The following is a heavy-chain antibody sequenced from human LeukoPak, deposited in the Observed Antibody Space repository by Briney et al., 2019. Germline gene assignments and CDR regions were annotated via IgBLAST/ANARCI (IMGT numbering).Heavy chain of an antibody. D-gene: IGHD6-19*01. J-gene: IGHJ4*02. CDR3: ARPTAVAGNPFTSYYFDY. CDR1: GGSISSGDYY. V-gene: IGHV4-30-4*01. Sequence: PSETLSLTCTVSGGSISSGDYYWSWIRQPPGKGLEWIGYIYYSGSTYYNPSLKSRVTISVDTSKNQFSLKLSSVTAADTAVYYCARPTAVAGNPFTSYYFDYWGQGTLVTVSS. CDR2: IYYSGST.